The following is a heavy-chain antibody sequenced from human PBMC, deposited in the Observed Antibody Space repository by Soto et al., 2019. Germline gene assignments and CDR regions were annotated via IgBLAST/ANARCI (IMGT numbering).Heavy chain of an antibody. J-gene: IGHJ4*01. D-gene: IGHD2-21*01. CDR3: ARDNLAFHCVFDH. CDR1: GFVFSDFQ. V-gene: IGHV3-21*01. Sequence: GGSLRLSCAASGFVFSDFQFNWVRQAPGGGLEWLSSITGTSAFTEYAESIEGRFTISRDNPNKLLFLHMDNLRPEDTAVYYCARDNLAFHCVFDHWDHGTLVTVSS. CDR2: ITGTSAFT.